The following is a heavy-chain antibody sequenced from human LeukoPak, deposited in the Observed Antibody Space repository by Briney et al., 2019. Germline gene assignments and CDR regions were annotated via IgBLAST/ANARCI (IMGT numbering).Heavy chain of an antibody. CDR2: SSNIGGT. V-gene: IGHV4-59*01. D-gene: IGHD3-10*01. CDR1: GVSISIFY. Sequence: PSETLSITCTVSGVSISIFYWTWIRQPPGKGLEWIGYSSNIGGTYYNPSLKSRVTISLDTSKNQFSLTLSSVTAADTAVYYCARARGYGSGFDPWGRGTLVTVSS. J-gene: IGHJ5*02. CDR3: ARARGYGSGFDP.